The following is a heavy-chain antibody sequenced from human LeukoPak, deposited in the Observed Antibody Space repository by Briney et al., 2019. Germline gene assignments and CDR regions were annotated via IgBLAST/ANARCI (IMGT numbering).Heavy chain of an antibody. V-gene: IGHV3-33*06. J-gene: IGHJ4*02. CDR2: IWNDGSDK. D-gene: IGHD4-11*01. Sequence: GRSLRLSCAASGFTFSHYAMHWVRQAPGKGLEWVAVIWNDGSDKYYGDSVKGRFVISRDNAKKTVYLQMNSLRVEETAVYYCAKDAQRGFDYSNSLESWGQGALVTVSS. CDR3: AKDAQRGFDYSNSLES. CDR1: GFTFSHYA.